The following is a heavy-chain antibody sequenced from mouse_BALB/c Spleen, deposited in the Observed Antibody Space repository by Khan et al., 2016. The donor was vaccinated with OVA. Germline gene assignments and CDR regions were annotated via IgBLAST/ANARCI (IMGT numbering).Heavy chain of an antibody. CDR3: GRNGSRYNYAMDY. V-gene: IGHV3-2*02. CDR2: ISYSGST. J-gene: IGHJ4*01. D-gene: IGHD2-2*01. Sequence: EVQLQESGPGLVKPSQSLSLTCTVTGYSITSDYAWNWIRQFPGNKLEWMGYISYSGSTNYNPALKSRFSITRDTSKNQFFLQLNSVTTEDTATYYCGRNGSRYNYAMDYWGQGTSVTVSS. CDR1: GYSITSDYA.